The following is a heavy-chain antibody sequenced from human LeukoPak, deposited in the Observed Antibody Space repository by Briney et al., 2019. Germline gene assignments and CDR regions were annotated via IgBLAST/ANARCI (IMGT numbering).Heavy chain of an antibody. D-gene: IGHD3-10*01. V-gene: IGHV4-34*01. Sequence: SETLSLTCAVYGGSFSAYYWSWIRQPPGKGREWIGEINHSGSTTYNPSLKSRVTISVDTSKNQFSLKLSSVTAADTAVYYCAGYYYGSGSYHNHPNFDYWGQGTLVTVCS. CDR3: AGYYYGSGSYHNHPNFDY. CDR1: GGSFSAYY. J-gene: IGHJ4*02. CDR2: INHSGST.